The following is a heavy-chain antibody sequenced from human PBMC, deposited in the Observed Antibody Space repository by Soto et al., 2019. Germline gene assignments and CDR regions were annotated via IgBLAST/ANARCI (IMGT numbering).Heavy chain of an antibody. CDR3: ARLPKGSVVTG. V-gene: IGHV3-48*02. Sequence: GGSLRLSCLGSGFSFRDHSMNWVRQPPGKGLQWISYISSSSENIYYADSVKARFTVSRDNAKNTLFLQMNSLRDDDSAIYYCARLPKGSVVTGWGQGSLVTVSS. CDR2: ISSSSENI. CDR1: GFSFRDHS. D-gene: IGHD2-21*02. J-gene: IGHJ4*01.